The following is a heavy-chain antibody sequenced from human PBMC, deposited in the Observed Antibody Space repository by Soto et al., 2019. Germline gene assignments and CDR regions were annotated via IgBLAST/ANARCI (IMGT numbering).Heavy chain of an antibody. CDR1: XXXLSTSGXX. CDR2: IDWDDDK. Sequence: NPTQXXXLTCTXXXXXLSTSGXXXSWIRQPPGKAXXWLALIDWDDDKYYSTSLKTRLTISKDTSKNQVVLTMTNMDPVDTATYYCARMDMVRSPXQGGMDVWGQGTTVTVSS. D-gene: IGHD3-10*01. CDR3: ARMDMVRSPXQGGMDV. J-gene: IGHJ6*02. V-gene: IGHV2-70*01.